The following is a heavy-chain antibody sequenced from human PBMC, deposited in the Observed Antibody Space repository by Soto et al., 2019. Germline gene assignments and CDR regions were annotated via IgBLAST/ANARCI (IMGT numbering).Heavy chain of an antibody. J-gene: IGHJ5*02. CDR2: IYYSGST. CDR1: GGSISSGGYY. V-gene: IGHV4-31*03. D-gene: IGHD6-13*01. Sequence: SETLSLTCTVSGGSISSGGYYWSWIRQHPGKGLEWIGYIYYSGSTYYNPSLKSRVTISVDTSKNQFSLKLSSVTAADTAVYYCAENTWSSWSTFDPGGQETLVPVSS. CDR3: AENTWSSWSTFDP.